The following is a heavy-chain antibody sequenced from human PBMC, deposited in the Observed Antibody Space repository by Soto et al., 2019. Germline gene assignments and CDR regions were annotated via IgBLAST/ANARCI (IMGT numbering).Heavy chain of an antibody. J-gene: IGHJ6*02. D-gene: IGHD3-22*01. CDR1: GFTFSSYS. Sequence: EVQLVESGGGLVQPGGSLRLSCTASGFTFSSYSMNWVRQAPGKGLEWVSYIFSSSNGIYYADSVKGRFTISRDNAKNALYLQMNSLRDEDTAAYYCARDKYFYDGSGPMDSDYYYYGMDVWGQGTTVTVSS. V-gene: IGHV3-48*02. CDR3: ARDKYFYDGSGPMDSDYYYYGMDV. CDR2: IFSSSNGI.